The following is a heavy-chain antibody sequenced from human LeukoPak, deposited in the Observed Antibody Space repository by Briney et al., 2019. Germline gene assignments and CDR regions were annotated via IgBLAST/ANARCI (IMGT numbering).Heavy chain of an antibody. D-gene: IGHD3-22*01. J-gene: IGHJ4*02. Sequence: GGSPRLSCAASGFTFSSYAMSWVRQAPGKGLEWVSVISGSGTNTYYADSVKGRFTISRDNSRNTLFLQMKSLRAGDTAVYYCAKENWVYNWKYDSSGSGINYWGQGTRVTVSS. CDR1: GFTFSSYA. CDR2: ISGSGTNT. CDR3: AKENWVYNWKYDSSGSGINY. V-gene: IGHV3-23*01.